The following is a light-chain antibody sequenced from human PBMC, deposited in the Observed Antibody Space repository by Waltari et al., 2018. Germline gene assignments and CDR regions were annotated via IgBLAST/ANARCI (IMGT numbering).Light chain of an antibody. CDR1: QIVSST. V-gene: IGKV3-15*01. J-gene: IGKJ3*01. CDR2: GAS. Sequence: EIVMTQSPATLSVSPGARATLSCRASQIVSSTLAWYQQKPGQAPRLLIYGASTRATGIPARFSGSGSGTEFTLTISSLQSEDFAVYYCQQYNNWPPLTFGPGTKVDIK. CDR3: QQYNNWPPLT.